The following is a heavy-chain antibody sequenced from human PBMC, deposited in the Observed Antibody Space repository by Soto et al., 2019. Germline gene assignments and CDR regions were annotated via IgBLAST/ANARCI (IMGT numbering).Heavy chain of an antibody. CDR2: MNPNSGNT. Sequence: QVQLVQSGAEVTKPGDSVKVSCKASGYTFTSYDINCVRQATGQGLAWMGWMNPNSGNTGYAHKLPGSVTTTRTTSICTAYMALSSLRPKDTAVSYCARSAPYNFWTGSYPHAFGIWGQGPMVTLSS. CDR3: ARSAPYNFWTGSYPHAFGI. D-gene: IGHD3-3*01. J-gene: IGHJ3*02. V-gene: IGHV1-8*01. CDR1: GYTFTSYD.